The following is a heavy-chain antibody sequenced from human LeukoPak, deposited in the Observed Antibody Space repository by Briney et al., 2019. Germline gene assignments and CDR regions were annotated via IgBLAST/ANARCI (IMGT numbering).Heavy chain of an antibody. V-gene: IGHV4-34*01. CDR2: INHSGST. CDR3: ARVGYSSSWYNPLDY. D-gene: IGHD6-13*01. Sequence: PSETLSLTCAVYGGSFSGYYWSWIRQPPGKGLEWIGEINHSGSTNYNPSLKSRVTISVDTSKNQFSLKLSSVTAADTAVYYCARVGYSSSWYNPLDYWGQGTLVTVPS. CDR1: GGSFSGYY. J-gene: IGHJ4*02.